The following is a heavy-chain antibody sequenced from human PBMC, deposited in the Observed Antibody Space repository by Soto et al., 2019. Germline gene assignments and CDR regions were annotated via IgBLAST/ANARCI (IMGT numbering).Heavy chain of an antibody. J-gene: IGHJ3*02. CDR2: IKSNTDGGTT. CDR3: TTDYLPSAFDI. CDR1: GFTFINAW. V-gene: IGHV3-15*01. Sequence: EVQLVESGGGLVKPGGSLRLSCAASGFTFINAWLSWLRQAPGKGLEWVGRIKSNTDGGTTDYAAPVKGRFTTSRDDSNNTLNLQMNKLQTEDTAVYYCTTDYLPSAFDIWGQGTMVTPSS.